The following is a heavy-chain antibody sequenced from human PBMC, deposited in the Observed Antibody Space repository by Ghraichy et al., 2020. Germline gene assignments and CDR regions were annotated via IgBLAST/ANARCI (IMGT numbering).Heavy chain of an antibody. CDR2: ISAYNGNT. V-gene: IGHV1-18*04. J-gene: IGHJ6*02. Sequence: ASVKVSCKASGYTFTSYGISWVRQAPGQGLEWMGWISAYNGNTNYAQKLQGRVTMTTDTSTSTAYMELRSLRSDDTAVYYCARPIVVVPAARPRDYYYGMDVWGQGTTVTVSS. D-gene: IGHD2-2*01. CDR1: GYTFTSYG. CDR3: ARPIVVVPAARPRDYYYGMDV.